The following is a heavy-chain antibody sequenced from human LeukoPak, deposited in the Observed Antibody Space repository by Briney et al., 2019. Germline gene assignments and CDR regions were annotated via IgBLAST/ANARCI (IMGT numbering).Heavy chain of an antibody. CDR3: AKDVGGRLGP. D-gene: IGHD1-26*01. J-gene: IGHJ5*02. V-gene: IGHV3-23*01. CDR2: ITRPGSST. Sequence: GGSLRLSCSASGFTLSGAASTWVRQAPGKGLEWVSTITRPGSSTYYSDSVKGRFTISRDSARNTLFLQMNGLRLDDSAIYHCAKDVGGRLGPWGQGALVTVSS. CDR1: GFTLSGAA.